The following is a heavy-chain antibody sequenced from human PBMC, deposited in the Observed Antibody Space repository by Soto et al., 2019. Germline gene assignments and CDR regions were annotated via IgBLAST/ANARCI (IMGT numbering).Heavy chain of an antibody. D-gene: IGHD1-7*01. CDR1: GFSFSTYA. CDR3: AKYIKGTGTNVIYDS. CDR2: ISGSGSAT. V-gene: IGHV3-23*01. Sequence: EVQLLGSGGSLVQPGGSLRLSCAASGFSFSTYAMAWVRQAPGKGLEWVSAISGSGSATYYADPVKGRFTISRDNSKDTLYLQMNSLRAGDTAVYYCAKYIKGTGTNVIYDSWGQGSLVTVSS. J-gene: IGHJ4*02.